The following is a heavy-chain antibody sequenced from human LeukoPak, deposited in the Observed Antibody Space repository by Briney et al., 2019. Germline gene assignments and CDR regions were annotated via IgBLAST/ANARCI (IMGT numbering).Heavy chain of an antibody. CDR2: INPNSGGT. CDR3: ASYSSGWYNGLDYFDY. CDR1: GYTFTGYY. J-gene: IGHJ4*02. D-gene: IGHD6-19*01. V-gene: IGHV1-2*02. Sequence: ASVRVSCKASGYTFTGYYMHWVRQAPGQGLEWMGWINPNSGGTNYAQKFQGRVTMTRDTSTSTAYMELSRLRSDDTAVYYCASYSSGWYNGLDYFDYWGQGTLVTVSS.